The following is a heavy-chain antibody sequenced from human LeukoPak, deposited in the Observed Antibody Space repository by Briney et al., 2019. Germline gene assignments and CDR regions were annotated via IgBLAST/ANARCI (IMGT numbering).Heavy chain of an antibody. Sequence: GGSLRHSSAYPGFTLTSTPLSSGPQAPGKGLEWVSVIYGGGNAHYADSVQGRFTISRDKSKNSLYLQMNSLRVQDTAVYYCASSGNDGYHPSCLRHGLYICGHGTIVTVAS. V-gene: IGHV3-66*01. J-gene: IGHJ3*02. D-gene: IGHD3-22*01. CDR1: GFTLTSTP. CDR3: ASSGNDGYHPSCLRHGLYI. CDR2: IYGGGNA.